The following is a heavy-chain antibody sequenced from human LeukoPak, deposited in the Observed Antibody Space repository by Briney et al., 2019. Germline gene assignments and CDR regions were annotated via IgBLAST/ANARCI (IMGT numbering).Heavy chain of an antibody. D-gene: IGHD2-2*01. V-gene: IGHV1-2*02. CDR3: ARGSHCSSTSCAIDY. CDR1: GYTFTGYY. J-gene: IGHJ4*02. CDR2: INPNSGGA. Sequence: ASVKVSCKASGYTFTGYYMHWVRQAPGQGLEWMGWINPNSGGANYAQKFQGRVTMTRDTSISTAYMELSRLRSDDTAVYYCARGSHCSSTSCAIDYWGQGTLVTVSS.